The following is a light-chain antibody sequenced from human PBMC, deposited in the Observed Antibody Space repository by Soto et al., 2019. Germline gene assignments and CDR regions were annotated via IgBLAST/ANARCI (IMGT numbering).Light chain of an antibody. CDR2: VAS. CDR3: QKYNSAPYT. CDR1: QGISNY. J-gene: IGKJ2*01. Sequence: DIQMTQSPSSLSASIGDRVTITCRASQGISNYLAWYQQKPGKVPKLLIHVASTLQSGVPSRFSGSGSGTDFFLTISSLQPEDVATYYCQKYNSAPYTFGQGTKLEIK. V-gene: IGKV1-27*01.